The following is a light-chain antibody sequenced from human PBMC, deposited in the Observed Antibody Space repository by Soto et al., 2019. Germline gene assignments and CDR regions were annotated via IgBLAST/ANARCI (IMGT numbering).Light chain of an antibody. CDR2: KAS. V-gene: IGKV1-5*03. J-gene: IGKJ1*01. CDR1: QSISAW. Sequence: DIQMTQSPSTLSTSLGDRVSINCRASQSISAWLAWYQQKPGKAPRLFIYKASTLEIGVPSRYSGSGSGTEFTLTISSLPPDDVAIYYCQQYNDSSWTFGQGTKVDIK. CDR3: QQYNDSSWT.